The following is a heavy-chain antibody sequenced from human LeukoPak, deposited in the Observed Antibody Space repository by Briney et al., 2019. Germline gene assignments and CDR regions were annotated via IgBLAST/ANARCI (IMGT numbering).Heavy chain of an antibody. V-gene: IGHV4-59*01. CDR1: GGSISTYY. J-gene: IGHJ5*02. CDR2: IYYSGST. D-gene: IGHD3-10*01. CDR3: ARVLSYYGSGSYYWNWFDP. Sequence: SETLSLTCTLSGGSISTYYWSWIRQPPGKGLEWIGYIYYSGSTNYNPSLKSRVTISVDTSKNQFSLKLSSVTAADTAVYYCARVLSYYGSGSYYWNWFDPWGQGTLVTVSS.